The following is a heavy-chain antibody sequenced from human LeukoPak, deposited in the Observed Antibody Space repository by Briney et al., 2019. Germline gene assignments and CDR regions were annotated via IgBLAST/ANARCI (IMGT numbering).Heavy chain of an antibody. CDR3: ASFSLIDAFDI. V-gene: IGHV3-30*02. CDR2: IRYDGSIK. CDR1: GFTFSSYG. Sequence: GGSLRLSCAASGFTFSSYGMHWVRQAPGKGLEWVAFIRYDGSIKYYADSVKGRFTISRDNSKNTLYLQMNSLRAEDTAVYYCASFSLIDAFDIWGQGTMVTVSS. D-gene: IGHD3-3*01. J-gene: IGHJ3*02.